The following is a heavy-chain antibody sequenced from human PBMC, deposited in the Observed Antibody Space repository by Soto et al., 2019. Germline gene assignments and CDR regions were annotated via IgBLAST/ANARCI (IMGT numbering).Heavy chain of an antibody. J-gene: IGHJ4*02. CDR3: ARLYGSGSYYNGLDY. CDR2: IYYSGST. V-gene: IGHV4-39*01. CDR1: GGSISSSSYY. D-gene: IGHD3-10*01. Sequence: SETLSLTCTVSGGSISSSSYYWGWIRQPPGKGLEWIGSIYYSGSTYYNPSLKSRVTISVDTSKNQFSLKLSSVTAADTAVYYCARLYGSGSYYNGLDYWGQGTLVTVSS.